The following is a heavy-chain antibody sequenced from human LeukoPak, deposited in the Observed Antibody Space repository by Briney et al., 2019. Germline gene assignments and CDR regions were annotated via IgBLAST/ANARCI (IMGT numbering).Heavy chain of an antibody. J-gene: IGHJ4*02. CDR1: GYSFTSYG. Sequence: ASGEVSCKASGYSFTSYGISWVRQAPGQGLGWMGWFSAYNGKANYAQKFQGRGTMTTDTYTSTAYMELRNLRSDDTAAYYCARDLNYDILTGYYTPFTYWRRGALATVS. CDR2: FSAYNGKA. CDR3: ARDLNYDILTGYYTPFTY. V-gene: IGHV1-18*01. D-gene: IGHD3-9*01.